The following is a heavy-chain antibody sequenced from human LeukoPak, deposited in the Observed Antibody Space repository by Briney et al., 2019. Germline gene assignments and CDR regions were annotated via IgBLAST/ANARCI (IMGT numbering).Heavy chain of an antibody. D-gene: IGHD1-26*01. CDR1: GFTFSSYA. CDR2: ISYDGSNK. J-gene: IGHJ4*02. CDR3: ARDSVSGSYFLDY. Sequence: PGGSLRLSCAASGFTFSSYAMHWVRQAPGKGLEWVAVISYDGSNKYYADSVKGRFTISRDNSKNTLYLQMNSLRAEDTAVYYCARDSVSGSYFLDYWGQGTLVTVSS. V-gene: IGHV3-30*04.